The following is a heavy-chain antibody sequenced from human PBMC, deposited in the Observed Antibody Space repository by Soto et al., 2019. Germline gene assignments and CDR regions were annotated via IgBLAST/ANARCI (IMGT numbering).Heavy chain of an antibody. CDR2: ISPYNGNT. CDR1: GYTFSSYV. CDR3: AREGGVWGSFRCFDY. D-gene: IGHD3-16*02. Sequence: QVQLVQSGVEVQKPGASVKVSCKASGYTFSSYVINWLRQAPGQGLEWMGWISPYNGNTNYGQNLQGRVTMTTDTSTSIVDMELRSLRSDDTAVYYCAREGGVWGSFRCFDYWGQGTLVTVSP. J-gene: IGHJ4*02. V-gene: IGHV1-18*04.